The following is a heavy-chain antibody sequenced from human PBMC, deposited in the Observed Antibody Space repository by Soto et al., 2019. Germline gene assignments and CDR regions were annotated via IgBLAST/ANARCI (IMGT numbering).Heavy chain of an antibody. D-gene: IGHD6-13*01. J-gene: IGHJ4*02. CDR1: GGSFSGYY. CDR3: AGGYSSSWPYFDY. V-gene: IGHV4-34*01. Sequence: QVQLQQWGAGLLKPSETLSLTCAVYGGSFSGYYWSWIRQPPGKGLEWIGEINHSGSTNYNPSLKSRVTISVDTSKNQFSLELSSVTAADTAVYYCAGGYSSSWPYFDYWGQGTLVTVSS. CDR2: INHSGST.